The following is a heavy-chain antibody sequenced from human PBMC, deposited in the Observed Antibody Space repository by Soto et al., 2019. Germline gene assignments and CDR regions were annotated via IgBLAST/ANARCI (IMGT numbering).Heavy chain of an antibody. V-gene: IGHV3-7*01. J-gene: IGHJ5*02. D-gene: IGHD3-10*01. CDR3: TTDPPEFSIISSEP. Sequence: GGSLRLSCVGSGFTFSSNWMTWVRQAPGKGLEWVGNIRQDGSEKNYVDSVKGRFTISRDNAKNSLYLQMNSLRAEDTAVYYYTTDPPEFSIISSEPCGQGTPVNVSS. CDR1: GFTFSSNW. CDR2: IRQDGSEK.